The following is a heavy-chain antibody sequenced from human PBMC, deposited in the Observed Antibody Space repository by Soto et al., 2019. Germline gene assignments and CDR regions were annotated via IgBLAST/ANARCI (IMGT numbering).Heavy chain of an antibody. J-gene: IGHJ5*02. D-gene: IGHD2-21*01. CDR2: IFYRGST. Sequence: QLQLLESGPGLVKASETLSLTCNVSGGSISTSRSYWAWIRTPPGNGREWLANIFYRGSTYYNPSRASRVTVSVDTSKNEFSLKLRSVTAADTAVYYCARQPTTGDTDLWFDPWGQGTLVTVSS. V-gene: IGHV4-39*01. CDR1: GGSISTSRSY. CDR3: ARQPTTGDTDLWFDP.